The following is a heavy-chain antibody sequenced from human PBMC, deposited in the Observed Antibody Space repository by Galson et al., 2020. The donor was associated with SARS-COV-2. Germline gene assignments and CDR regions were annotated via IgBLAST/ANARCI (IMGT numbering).Heavy chain of an antibody. CDR2: INHSGST. D-gene: IGHD6-19*01. CDR3: ARSRYSSGWYGRRGWFDP. CDR1: GGSFSGYY. J-gene: IGHJ5*02. V-gene: IGHV4-34*01. Sequence: SETLSLTCAVYGGSFSGYYWSWIRQPPGKGLEWIGEINHSGSTNYNPSLKSRVTISVDTSKNQFSLKLSSVTAADTAVYYCARSRYSSGWYGRRGWFDPWGQGTLVTVSS.